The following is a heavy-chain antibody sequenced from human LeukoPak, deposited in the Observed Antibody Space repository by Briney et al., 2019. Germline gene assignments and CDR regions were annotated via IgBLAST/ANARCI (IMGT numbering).Heavy chain of an antibody. J-gene: IGHJ4*02. Sequence: GRSLRLSCAASGFTFSRYAMHWVGQAPGKGLEWVAVISYDGSNKYYADSVKGRFTISRDNSKNTLYLQMNSLRAEDTAVYYCARDPWRGDTAMVYPHYWGQGTLVTVSS. CDR1: GFTFSRYA. D-gene: IGHD5-18*01. CDR2: ISYDGSNK. V-gene: IGHV3-30-3*01. CDR3: ARDPWRGDTAMVYPHY.